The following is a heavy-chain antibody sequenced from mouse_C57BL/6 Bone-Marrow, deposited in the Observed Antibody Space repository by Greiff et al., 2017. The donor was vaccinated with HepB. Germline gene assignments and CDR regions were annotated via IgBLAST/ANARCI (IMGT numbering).Heavy chain of an antibody. V-gene: IGHV1-18*01. CDR1: GYTFTDYN. CDR3: ARGYYGSSPFAY. CDR2: INPNNGGT. J-gene: IGHJ3*01. D-gene: IGHD1-1*01. Sequence: VHVKQSGPELVKPGASVKIPCKASGYTFTDYNMDWVKQSHGKSLEWIGDINPNNGGTIYNQKFKGKATLTVDKSSSTAYMELRSLTSEDTAVYYCARGYYGSSPFAYWGQGTLVTVSA.